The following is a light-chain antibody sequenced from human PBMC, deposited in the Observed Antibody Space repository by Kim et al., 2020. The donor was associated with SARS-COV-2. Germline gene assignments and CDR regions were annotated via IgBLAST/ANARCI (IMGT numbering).Light chain of an antibody. V-gene: IGLV3-1*01. Sequence: VSPGQTACITCSGDKLGDKYASWYQQKSGQSPVLVIHQDSKRPSGIPERFSGSNSGNTATLTISGTQAMDEADYYCQAWDSSTAVFGTGTKVTVL. CDR3: QAWDSSTAV. J-gene: IGLJ1*01. CDR1: KLGDKY. CDR2: QDS.